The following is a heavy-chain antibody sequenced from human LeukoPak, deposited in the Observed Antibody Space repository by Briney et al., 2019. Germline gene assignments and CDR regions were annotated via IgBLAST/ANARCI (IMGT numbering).Heavy chain of an antibody. CDR2: IVVGSGNT. D-gene: IGHD3-22*01. Sequence: SVKVSCKASGFTFTSSAVQWVRQARGQRLEWIGWIVVGSGNTNYAQKFQERVTITRDMSTSTAYMELSSLRSEDTAVYYCAADPSRRDSSVSIDCWGQGTLVTVSS. CDR3: AADPSRRDSSVSIDC. J-gene: IGHJ4*02. V-gene: IGHV1-58*01. CDR1: GFTFTSSA.